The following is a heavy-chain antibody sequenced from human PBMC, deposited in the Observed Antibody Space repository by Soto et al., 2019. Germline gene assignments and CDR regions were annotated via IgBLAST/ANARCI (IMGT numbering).Heavy chain of an antibody. CDR2: ISSSSSYI. V-gene: IGHV3-21*01. CDR3: ARDRMITCGGANDY. Sequence: EVQLVESGGGLVKPGGSLRLSCAASGFTFSSYSMNWVRQAPGKGLEWVSSISSSSSYIYYADSVKGRFTISRDNAKNSLYLQMNSLRAEDTAVYYCARDRMITCGGANDYWGQGTLVTVSS. J-gene: IGHJ4*02. CDR1: GFTFSSYS. D-gene: IGHD3-16*01.